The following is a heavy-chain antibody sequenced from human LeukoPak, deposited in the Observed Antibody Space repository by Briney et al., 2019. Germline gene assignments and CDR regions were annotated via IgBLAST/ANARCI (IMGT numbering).Heavy chain of an antibody. CDR2: IRYDGSNK. D-gene: IGHD3-3*01. CDR3: AKEYYDFWSGYPSTFDY. J-gene: IGHJ4*02. V-gene: IGHV3-30*02. Sequence: QPGGSLRLSCAASGFTFSGSAMHWVRQASGKGLEWVAFIRYDGSNKYYADSVKGRFTISRDNSKNTLYLQMNSLRAEDTAVYYCAKEYYDFWSGYPSTFDYWGQGTLVTVSS. CDR1: GFTFSGSA.